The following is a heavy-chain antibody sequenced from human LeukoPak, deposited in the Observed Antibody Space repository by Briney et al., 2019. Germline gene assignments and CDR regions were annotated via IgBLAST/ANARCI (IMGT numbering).Heavy chain of an antibody. V-gene: IGHV1-46*01. CDR1: GYTFTGYY. J-gene: IGHJ6*03. D-gene: IGHD3-10*01. CDR2: INPSGGST. CDR3: ARGPPITMVRGGQWYYYMDV. Sequence: ASVKVSCKASGYTFTGYYMHWVRQAPGQGLEWMGIINPSGGSTNYAQKFQGRVTMTRDTSTNTVYMELSSLRSEDTAVYYCARGPPITMVRGGQWYYYMDVWGKGTTVTISS.